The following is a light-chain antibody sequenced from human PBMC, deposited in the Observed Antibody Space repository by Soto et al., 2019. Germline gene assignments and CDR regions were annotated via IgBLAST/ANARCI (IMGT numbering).Light chain of an antibody. CDR1: SSDVGGYNY. V-gene: IGLV2-14*01. CDR2: DVS. Sequence: QSALTQPASVSGSPGQSITISCTGTSSDVGGYNYVSWYQQHPGKAPKLMIYDVSNRPSGVSNRFSGSKSGNTASLTISGLQAEDEADYYCSPYTSNSTLVVFGGCTKLTVL. J-gene: IGLJ2*01. CDR3: SPYTSNSTLVV.